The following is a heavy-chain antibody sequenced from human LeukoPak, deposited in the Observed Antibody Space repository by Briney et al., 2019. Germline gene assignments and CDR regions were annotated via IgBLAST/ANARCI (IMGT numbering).Heavy chain of an antibody. J-gene: IGHJ4*02. Sequence: AGGSLRLSCAASGFTLSGYNMNWVRQAPGKGLEWVSSISISSSYIYYADSVKGRFTISRDNSKNTLYLQMNSLRAEDTALYYCAKDLDSSGYSYWGQGTLVTVSS. CDR1: GFTLSGYN. D-gene: IGHD3-22*01. CDR2: ISISSSYI. CDR3: AKDLDSSGYSY. V-gene: IGHV3-21*01.